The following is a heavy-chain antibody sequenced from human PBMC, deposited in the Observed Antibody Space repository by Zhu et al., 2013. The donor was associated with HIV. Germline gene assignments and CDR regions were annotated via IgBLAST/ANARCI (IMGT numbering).Heavy chain of an antibody. V-gene: IGHV1-2*02. Sequence: QVQLVQSGAEVKKPGASVKVSCKASGYTFTGYYMHWVRQAPGQGLEWMGWINPNSGGTNYAQKFQGRVTMTRDTSISTAYMELSRLRSDDTAVYYCARTGPILXSSGWYADYWGQGTPSPSPQ. D-gene: IGHD6-19*01. CDR3: ARTGPILXSSGWYADY. CDR2: INPNSGGT. CDR1: GYTFTGYY. J-gene: IGHJ4*02.